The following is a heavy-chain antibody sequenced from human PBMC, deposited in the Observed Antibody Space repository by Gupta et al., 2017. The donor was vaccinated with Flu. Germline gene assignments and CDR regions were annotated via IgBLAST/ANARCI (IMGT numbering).Heavy chain of an antibody. D-gene: IGHD3-22*01. V-gene: IGHV3-13*01. CDR2: IGSAGDI. CDR1: GFTCRNDD. CDR3: ARSYYASFVEY. Sequence: EVLLVESGGGVVQRGGSVRLACAASGFTCRNDDTHCVRQATGKGLEGVSAIGSAGDIYYSGAVWGRFTISRENVKNSVYLQMNKLRAGDTAVYDCARSYYASFVEYGGQGIRVTGSS. J-gene: IGHJ4*02.